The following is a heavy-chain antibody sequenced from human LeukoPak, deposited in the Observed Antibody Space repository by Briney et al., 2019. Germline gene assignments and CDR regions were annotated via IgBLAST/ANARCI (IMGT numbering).Heavy chain of an antibody. CDR3: ATEMATITFDY. V-gene: IGHV3-21*01. Sequence: GGSLRLSCAASGFTFSSYSMNWVRQAPGKGLEWVSSIKSSSSEKYYVDSVKGRFTISRDNAKNSLYLQMNSLRAEDTAVYYCATEMATITFDYWGQGTLVTVSS. D-gene: IGHD5-24*01. CDR2: IKSSSSEK. CDR1: GFTFSSYS. J-gene: IGHJ4*02.